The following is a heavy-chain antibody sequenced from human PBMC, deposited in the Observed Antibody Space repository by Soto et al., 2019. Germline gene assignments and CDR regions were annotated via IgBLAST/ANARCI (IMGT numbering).Heavy chain of an antibody. CDR2: ISSSSSYI. Sequence: EVQLVESGGGLGKPGGSLRLSCAASGFTFSSYSMNWVRQAPGKGLEWVSSISSSSSYIYYADSVKGRFTISRDNAKNSLYLQMNSLSAEDTAVYYCAREGVYCTNGVCRYVAFDIWGQGTMVTVSS. CDR3: AREGVYCTNGVCRYVAFDI. V-gene: IGHV3-21*01. D-gene: IGHD2-8*01. J-gene: IGHJ3*02. CDR1: GFTFSSYS.